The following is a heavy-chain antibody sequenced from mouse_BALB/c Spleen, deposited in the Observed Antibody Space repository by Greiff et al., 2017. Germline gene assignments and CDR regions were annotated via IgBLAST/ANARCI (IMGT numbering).Heavy chain of an antibody. D-gene: IGHD3-3*01. J-gene: IGHJ3*01. Sequence: EVQGVESGGGLVQPGGSRKLSCAASGFTFSSFGMHWVRQAPEKGLEWVAYISSGSSTIYYADTVKGRFTISRDNPKNTLFLQMTSLRSEDTAMYYCARSGFDGDSFAYWGQGTLVTVSA. CDR1: GFTFSSFG. CDR2: ISSGSSTI. CDR3: ARSGFDGDSFAY. V-gene: IGHV5-17*02.